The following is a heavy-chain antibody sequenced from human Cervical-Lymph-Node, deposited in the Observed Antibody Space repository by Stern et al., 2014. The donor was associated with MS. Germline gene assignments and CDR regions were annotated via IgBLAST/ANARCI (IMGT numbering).Heavy chain of an antibody. CDR1: GGSVSAGYY. V-gene: IGHV4-31*03. D-gene: IGHD6-13*01. Sequence: QVQLQESGPGLVKASQTLSLTCTVSGGSVSAGYYWSWIRQRPGKGLEWIGYIYYSVTTYYNPSLKGRATISIDTSQKQFSLKVSAATAADTAVYYCARSNHYSSSPSHYYGIDVWGQGTTVTVS. CDR3: ARSNHYSSSPSHYYGIDV. CDR2: IYYSVTT. J-gene: IGHJ6*02.